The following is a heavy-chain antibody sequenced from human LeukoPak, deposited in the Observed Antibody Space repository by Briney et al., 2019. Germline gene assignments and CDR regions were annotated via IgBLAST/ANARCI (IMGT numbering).Heavy chain of an antibody. CDR1: GFTFSSYS. CDR2: ISSSSSYI. CDR3: AREGGGYSYGQIDY. D-gene: IGHD5-18*01. J-gene: IGHJ4*02. V-gene: IGHV3-21*01. Sequence: GGSLRLSCAASGFTFSSYSMNWVRQAPGKGLEWVSSISSSSSYIYYADSVKGRFTISRDNAKNSLYLQMNSLRAEDTAVYYCAREGGGYSYGQIDYWGQGTLVTVSS.